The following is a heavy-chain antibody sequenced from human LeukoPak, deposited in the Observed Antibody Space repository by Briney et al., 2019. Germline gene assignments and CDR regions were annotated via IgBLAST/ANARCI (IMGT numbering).Heavy chain of an antibody. CDR2: IYHSGST. CDR1: GYSISSGYY. CDR3: ARVYCSSTSCYPFDY. Sequence: SETLSLTCTVSGYSISSGYYWGWIRQPPGKGLEWIGSIYHSGSTYYDPSLKSRVTLSVDTSKNQFSLKLSSVTAADTAVYYCARVYCSSTSCYPFDYWGQGTLVTVSS. D-gene: IGHD2-2*01. J-gene: IGHJ4*02. V-gene: IGHV4-38-2*02.